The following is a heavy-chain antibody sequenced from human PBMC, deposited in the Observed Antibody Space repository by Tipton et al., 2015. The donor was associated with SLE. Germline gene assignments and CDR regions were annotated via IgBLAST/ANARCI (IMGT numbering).Heavy chain of an antibody. CDR2: ISHSGGA. D-gene: IGHD2-21*02. CDR1: RGSFSGYA. CDR3: ARQLGWGDPFAFDH. Sequence: TLSLTCAVSRGSFSGYAWNWIRQAPGKGPEWIGEISHSGGANYNASLKSRVTMSLDKSNNQFSLRLSSVTAADTAVYYCARQLGWGDPFAFDHWGQGTLVTVSS. V-gene: IGHV4-34*01. J-gene: IGHJ4*02.